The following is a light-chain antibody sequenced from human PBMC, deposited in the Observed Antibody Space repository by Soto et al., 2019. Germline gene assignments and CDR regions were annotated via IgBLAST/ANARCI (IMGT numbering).Light chain of an antibody. CDR2: GAS. J-gene: IGKJ2*01. Sequence: VVLTQSPATLSVSPGERVTLSCRASQTIRDNYLAWYQQKPGQAPRLLIYGASGRATGIPDRFSGSGSGTDFTLTISSLQPEVFAVYYCQQRSNWPPRMYTFGQGTKLEIK. V-gene: IGKV3D-20*02. CDR1: QTIRDNY. CDR3: QQRSNWPPRMYT.